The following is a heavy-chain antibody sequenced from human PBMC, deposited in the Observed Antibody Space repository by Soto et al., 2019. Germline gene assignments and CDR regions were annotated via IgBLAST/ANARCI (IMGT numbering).Heavy chain of an antibody. Sequence: SETLSLTCAVYGGSFSGYYWSWIRQPPGKGLEWIGYIYYSGSTNYNPSLKSRVTISVDTSKNQFSLKLSSVTAADTAVYYCASARGTYYDFWSGYYRPPLFFDYWGQGTLVTVSS. V-gene: IGHV4-59*01. CDR2: IYYSGST. D-gene: IGHD3-3*01. CDR1: GGSFSGYY. CDR3: ASARGTYYDFWSGYYRPPLFFDY. J-gene: IGHJ4*02.